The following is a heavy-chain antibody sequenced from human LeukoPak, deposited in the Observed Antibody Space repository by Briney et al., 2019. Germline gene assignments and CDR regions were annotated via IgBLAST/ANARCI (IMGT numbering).Heavy chain of an antibody. CDR3: ARGYSSGWPNFDY. V-gene: IGHV3-20*04. CDR2: INWNGGST. CDR1: GFTFDDYG. J-gene: IGHJ4*02. D-gene: IGHD6-19*01. Sequence: GGSLRLSCAASGFTFDDYGMSWVRQAPGKGLEWVSGINWNGGSTGYADSVKGRFTISRDNAKNSLYLQMNSLRDEDTAVYYCARGYSSGWPNFDYWGQGTLVTVSS.